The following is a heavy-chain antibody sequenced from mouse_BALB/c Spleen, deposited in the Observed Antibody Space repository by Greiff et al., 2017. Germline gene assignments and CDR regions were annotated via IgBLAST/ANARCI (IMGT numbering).Heavy chain of an antibody. Sequence: EVKVVESGGDLVKPGGSLKLSCAASGFTFSSYGMSWVRQTPDKRLEWVATISSGGSYTYYPDSVKGRFTISRDNAKNTLYLQMSSLKSEDTAMYYCARDTTVVEFSPFAYWGQGTLVTVSA. V-gene: IGHV5-6*01. CDR2: ISSGGSYT. CDR3: ARDTTVVEFSPFAY. J-gene: IGHJ3*01. D-gene: IGHD1-1*01. CDR1: GFTFSSYG.